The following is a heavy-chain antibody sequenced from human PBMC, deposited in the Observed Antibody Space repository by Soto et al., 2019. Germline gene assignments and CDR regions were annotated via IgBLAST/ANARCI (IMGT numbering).Heavy chain of an antibody. Sequence: SETLSLTCTVSGGSISSSSYYWGWIRQPPGKGLEWIGSIYYSGSTYYNPSLKSRVTISVDTSKNQFSLKLSSVTAADTAVYYCARDYSSYGPFDYWGQGTLVTVSS. D-gene: IGHD5-18*01. CDR3: ARDYSSYGPFDY. V-gene: IGHV4-39*02. J-gene: IGHJ4*02. CDR1: GGSISSSSYY. CDR2: IYYSGST.